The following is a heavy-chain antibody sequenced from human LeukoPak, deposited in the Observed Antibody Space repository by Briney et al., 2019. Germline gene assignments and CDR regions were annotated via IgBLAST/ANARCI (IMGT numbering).Heavy chain of an antibody. CDR3: SCSLGSGALGLVY. J-gene: IGHJ4*02. D-gene: IGHD3-10*01. CDR1: GYTFTSYY. CDR2: INPSGGST. Sequence: ASVKVSCKASGYTFTSYYMHWVRQAPGQGLEWMGIINPSGGSTSYAQKFQGRVTMTRDMSTSTVYMELSSLRSEDTAVYYCSCSLGSGALGLVYWGQGTLATVSS. V-gene: IGHV1-46*01.